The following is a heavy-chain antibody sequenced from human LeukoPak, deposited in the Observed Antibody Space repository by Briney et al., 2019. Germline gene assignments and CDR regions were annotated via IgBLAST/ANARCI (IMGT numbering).Heavy chain of an antibody. D-gene: IGHD6-13*01. CDR3: ARDGGMAAANH. CDR2: INSDGSST. V-gene: IGHV3-74*01. Sequence: GGSLRLSCAASGFTFSSYAMSWVRQAPGKGLEWVSRINSDGSSTSYADSVKGRFTISRDNAKNTLYLQMNSLRAEDTAVYYCARDGGMAAANHWGQGTLVTVSS. CDR1: GFTFSSYA. J-gene: IGHJ4*02.